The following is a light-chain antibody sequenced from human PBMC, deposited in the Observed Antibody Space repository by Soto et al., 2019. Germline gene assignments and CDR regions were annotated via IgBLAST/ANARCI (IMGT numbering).Light chain of an antibody. CDR2: VAS. J-gene: IGKJ2*01. CDR3: HQYGSLYT. V-gene: IGKV3-20*01. CDR1: QSVSSSY. Sequence: EIVWTQSPGTLSLSPGERATLSCRASQSVSSSYLAWYQQKPGQAPRLLIYVASSRPTGIPDRFSGSGSGTDFTLTISRLEPEDFAVYYCHQYGSLYTFGQGTKLEIK.